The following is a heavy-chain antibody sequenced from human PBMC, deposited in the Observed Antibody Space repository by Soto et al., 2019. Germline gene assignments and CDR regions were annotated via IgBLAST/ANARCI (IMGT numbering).Heavy chain of an antibody. Sequence: EVQLVESGGGLVQPGGSLRLSCTASGFKFSDYSMNWVRQAPGKGLEWASYIGTSTSTVYYADSVEGRFNISRDNAKNSLYLQMNSLRAEDTAVYYCARDSAYSFDYWGQGILVTVSP. D-gene: IGHD2-15*01. J-gene: IGHJ4*02. CDR2: IGTSTSTV. CDR1: GFKFSDYS. CDR3: ARDSAYSFDY. V-gene: IGHV3-48*01.